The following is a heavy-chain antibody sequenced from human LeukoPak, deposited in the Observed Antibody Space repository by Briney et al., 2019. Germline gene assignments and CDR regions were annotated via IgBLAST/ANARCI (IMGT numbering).Heavy chain of an antibody. J-gene: IGHJ5*02. V-gene: IGHV4-59*08. Sequence: SETLSLTCTVSGGSISSYYWSWIRQPPGKGLEWIGYIYYSGSTNYNPSLKSRVTISVDTSKNQFSLKLSSVTAADTAVYYCAGYALLWLDPWGQGTLVTVSS. CDR1: GGSISSYY. CDR3: AGYALLWLDP. CDR2: IYYSGST. D-gene: IGHD3-10*01.